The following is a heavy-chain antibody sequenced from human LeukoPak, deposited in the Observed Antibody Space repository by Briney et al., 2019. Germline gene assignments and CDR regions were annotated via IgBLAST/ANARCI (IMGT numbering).Heavy chain of an antibody. D-gene: IGHD2/OR15-2a*01. CDR1: GGSISNYY. CDR3: ARDPSFSSGWFDP. J-gene: IGHJ5*02. Sequence: PSETLSLTCTVSGGSISNYYWNWIRQPAGKGLEWIGRIYSDGTTNYNPSLKSRVTMSVDTSKNQVSLKLTPVTAADTAVYYCARDPSFSSGWFDPWGQGTLVSISS. CDR2: IYSDGTT. V-gene: IGHV4-4*07.